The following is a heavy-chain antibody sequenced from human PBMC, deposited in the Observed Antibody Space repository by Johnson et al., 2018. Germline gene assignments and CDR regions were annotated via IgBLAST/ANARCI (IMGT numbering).Heavy chain of an antibody. CDR3: AGWDHDSDYNALAFDI. D-gene: IGHD4-11*01. Sequence: QVQLQESGPGLVKPSETLSLTCTVSGDSISSYYWSWIRQPPGKGLEWIGYIYYSGSTNYNPSLKSRVTISGDTSKKQFSLKLGSVTAADTAMDYCAGWDHDSDYNALAFDIWGQGTIVTVSS. J-gene: IGHJ3*02. V-gene: IGHV4-59*01. CDR2: IYYSGST. CDR1: GDSISSYY.